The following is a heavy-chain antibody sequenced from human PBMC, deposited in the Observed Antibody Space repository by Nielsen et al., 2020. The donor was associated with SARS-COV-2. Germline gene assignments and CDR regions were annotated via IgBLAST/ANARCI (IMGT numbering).Heavy chain of an antibody. Sequence: SETLSLTCTVSGGSISSSSYYWSWIRQPPGKGLEWIGSIYYSGSTYYNPSLKSRVTISVDTSKNQFSLKLSSVTAADTAVYYCARLGGIAAAGLPLFDYWGQGTLVTVSS. V-gene: IGHV4-39*01. CDR1: GGSISSSSYY. J-gene: IGHJ4*02. CDR2: IYYSGST. CDR3: ARLGGIAAAGLPLFDY. D-gene: IGHD6-13*01.